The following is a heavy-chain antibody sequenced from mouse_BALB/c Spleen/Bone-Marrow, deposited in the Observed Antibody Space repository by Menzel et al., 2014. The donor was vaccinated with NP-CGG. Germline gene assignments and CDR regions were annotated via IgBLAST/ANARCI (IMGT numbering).Heavy chain of an antibody. J-gene: IGHJ3*01. CDR1: GFNIKDTN. Sequence: SGAALVKPGASVKLSCTASGFNIKDTNMHWVQQGPEQGLEWIGRIDPANGNTKDDPKFQGKATITADTSSNTAYLQLSSLTSEDTAVYYCASLEDYIDWGQGTLVNVSA. V-gene: IGHV14-3*02. CDR2: IDPANGNT. CDR3: ASLEDYID. D-gene: IGHD2-4*01.